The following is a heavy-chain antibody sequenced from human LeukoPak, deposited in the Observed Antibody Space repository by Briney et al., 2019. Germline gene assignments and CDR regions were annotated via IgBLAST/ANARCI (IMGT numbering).Heavy chain of an antibody. CDR1: GGSIGSCYYY. V-gene: IGHV4-30-4*08. J-gene: IGHJ6*03. CDR3: GRAPRGRDDDFWSGYDPPDYYYYMDV. CDR2: IYYCGST. Sequence: SENLSLTCTVSGGSIGSCYYYWSWIPQPPGKVVERVGHIYYCGSTYYNPSLKSRVNISVDTTKNHFSLKLSAMTAADTAVDYCGRAPRGRDDDFWSGYDPPDYYYYMDVWGKGTTVTVSS. D-gene: IGHD3-3*01.